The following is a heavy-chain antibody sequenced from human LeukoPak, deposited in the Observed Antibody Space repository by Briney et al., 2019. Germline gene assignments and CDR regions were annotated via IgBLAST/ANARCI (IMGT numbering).Heavy chain of an antibody. Sequence: SETLSLTCAVYGGSFSGYYWSWIRQPPGKGLEWIGEINHSGSTNHNPSPKSRVTISVDTSKNQFSLKLSSVTAADTAVYYCASLHDYGYYLNWFDPWGQGTLVTVSS. CDR3: ASLHDYGYYLNWFDP. J-gene: IGHJ5*02. CDR2: INHSGST. V-gene: IGHV4-34*01. D-gene: IGHD4-17*01. CDR1: GGSFSGYY.